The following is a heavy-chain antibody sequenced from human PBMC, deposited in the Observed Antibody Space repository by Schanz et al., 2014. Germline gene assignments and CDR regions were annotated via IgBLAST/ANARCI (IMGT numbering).Heavy chain of an antibody. D-gene: IGHD3-9*01. J-gene: IGHJ3*01. V-gene: IGHV1-69*08. CDR3: ARETTIITGGAFDV. CDR1: GGTFSSST. Sequence: QVQLVQSGAEVKKPGSSVKVSCKASGGTFSSSTLTWVRQAPGQGLEWMGRIIPILDKTNYAQKFQGRVTMTRHTSISTAYMELRGLRSDDTAVYYCARETTIITGGAFDVWGQGTMVTVSS. CDR2: IIPILDKT.